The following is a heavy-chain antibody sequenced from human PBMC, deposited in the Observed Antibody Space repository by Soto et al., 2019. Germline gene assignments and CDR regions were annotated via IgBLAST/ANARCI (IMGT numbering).Heavy chain of an antibody. V-gene: IGHV1-69*06. Sequence: QVHLVQSEAEVKKPGSSVKVSCKASGGTFSSYTVSWVRQAPGQGIEWVGGIIPVFNTTYFAQKFQGRVTILADKSTSTADMELSNLRSAATAVYYCARSLGRGWTPYWGQGTLVTVSS. CDR3: ARSLGRGWTPY. J-gene: IGHJ4*02. CDR1: GGTFSSYT. D-gene: IGHD6-19*01. CDR2: IIPVFNTT.